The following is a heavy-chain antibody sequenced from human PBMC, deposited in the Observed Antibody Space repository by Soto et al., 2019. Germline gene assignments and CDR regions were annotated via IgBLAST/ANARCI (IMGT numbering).Heavy chain of an antibody. CDR3: ARMIRSYYYGVDV. CDR1: GGSISSYY. J-gene: IGHJ6*02. D-gene: IGHD3-22*01. Sequence: TLSLTCTVSGGSISSYYWSWIRQPPGKGLEWIGHIHYSGSTNYNPSLESRVTISVDTSKNQLSLNLSSVTAADTAVYYCARMIRSYYYGVDVWGQGTTVTVSS. CDR2: IHYSGST. V-gene: IGHV4-59*01.